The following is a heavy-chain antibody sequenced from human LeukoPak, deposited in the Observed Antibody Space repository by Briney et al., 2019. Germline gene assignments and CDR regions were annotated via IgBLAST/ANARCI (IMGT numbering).Heavy chain of an antibody. Sequence: RGESLKISCKGSGYSFTNYWIGWVRQMPGKGLDWMGIIYPGDSDTRYRPSFQGQVTISADKSISTAYLQLNSLKASDSAIYYCARRSSSGGPFDYWGQGTLVTVSS. J-gene: IGHJ4*02. CDR2: IYPGDSDT. CDR3: ARRSSSGGPFDY. D-gene: IGHD6-13*01. CDR1: GYSFTNYW. V-gene: IGHV5-51*01.